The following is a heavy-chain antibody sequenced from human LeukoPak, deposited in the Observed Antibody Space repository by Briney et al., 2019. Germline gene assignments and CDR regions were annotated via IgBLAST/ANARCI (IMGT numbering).Heavy chain of an antibody. Sequence: SETLSLTCIVSGGSLSSGGYYWSWIRQHPGKGPEWIGYIYNSGSTHYNPSLNSRATISVDTSENQFSLQLSSVTAADTAVYYCARDELDAFDIWGHGTMVTVSS. J-gene: IGHJ3*02. V-gene: IGHV4-31*03. CDR3: ARDELDAFDI. CDR1: GGSLSSGGYY. D-gene: IGHD1-26*01. CDR2: IYNSGST.